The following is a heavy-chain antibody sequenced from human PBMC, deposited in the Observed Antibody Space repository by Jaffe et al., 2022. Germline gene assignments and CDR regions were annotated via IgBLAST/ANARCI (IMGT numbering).Heavy chain of an antibody. V-gene: IGHV3-9*01. Sequence: EVQLVESGGGLVQPGRSLRLSCAASGFTFDDYAMHWVRQAPGKGLEWVSGISWNSGSIGYADSVKGRFTISRDNAKNSLYLQMNSLRAEDTALYYCAKDIRIPVDDYLEGYMDVWGKGTTVTVSS. CDR1: GFTFDDYA. CDR2: ISWNSGSI. CDR3: AKDIRIPVDDYLEGYMDV. D-gene: IGHD5-12*01. J-gene: IGHJ6*03.